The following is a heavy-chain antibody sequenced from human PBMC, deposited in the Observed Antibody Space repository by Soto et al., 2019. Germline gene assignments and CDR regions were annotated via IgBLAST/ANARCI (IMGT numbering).Heavy chain of an antibody. CDR2: TYYRSKWYS. D-gene: IGHD3-10*01. CDR1: GGRVSSNSAT. V-gene: IGHV6-1*01. Sequence: SQTLSLTCAISGGRVSSNSATWNWIRQSPSRGLEWLGRTYYRSKWYSDYAVSVNSRITVTPDTSKNQFSLQMNSVTPEDTAVYYCGRVVYYDSGSSGGVDVWGKGTTVTVSS. J-gene: IGHJ6*04. CDR3: GRVVYYDSGSSGGVDV.